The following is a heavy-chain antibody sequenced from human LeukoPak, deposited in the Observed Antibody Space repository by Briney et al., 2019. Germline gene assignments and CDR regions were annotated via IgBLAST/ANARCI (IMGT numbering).Heavy chain of an antibody. V-gene: IGHV3-7*01. J-gene: IGHJ6*04. CDR1: GFTFSSSW. D-gene: IGHD3-3*01. CDR3: ARQYRITIFGVVTGRYMDV. Sequence: GGSLRLSCAASGFTFSSSWMTWVRQAPGKGLEWVATIKQDGSDKYYVDSVKGRFTISRDNAKNSLYLQMNSLRAEDTAVYYCARQYRITIFGVVTGRYMDVWGKGTTVTVSS. CDR2: IKQDGSDK.